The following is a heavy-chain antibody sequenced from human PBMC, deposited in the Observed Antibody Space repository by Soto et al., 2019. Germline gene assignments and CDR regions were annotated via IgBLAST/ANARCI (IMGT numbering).Heavy chain of an antibody. CDR3: VGALTYELPYYYYGMDV. J-gene: IGHJ6*02. V-gene: IGHV3-7*01. CDR1: GFMFSTYL. D-gene: IGHD3-16*01. CDR2: IRQGGNEK. Sequence: EVQLVESGGGLVQPGGSLRLSCTASGFMFSTYLMSWVRQAPGKGLEWVANIRQGGNEKFYVDSVKGRFTISRDNAKKSLYLQMNSLRAEDTAVYYCVGALTYELPYYYYGMDVWGQGTTVTVSS.